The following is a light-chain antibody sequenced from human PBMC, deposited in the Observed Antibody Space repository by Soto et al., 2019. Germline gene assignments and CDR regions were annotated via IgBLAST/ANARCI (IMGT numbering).Light chain of an antibody. V-gene: IGLV2-14*01. CDR2: DVS. CDR3: SSYTSISTLVV. CDR1: SSDVGGYND. J-gene: IGLJ2*01. Sequence: QSALTQPASVSGSPGQSITISCTGTSSDVGGYNDVPWYQQHPGKAPKLMIYDVSNRPSGVSNRFSGSKSGNTASLTISGLPDEDEADYYCSSYTSISTLVVFGGGTQLTVL.